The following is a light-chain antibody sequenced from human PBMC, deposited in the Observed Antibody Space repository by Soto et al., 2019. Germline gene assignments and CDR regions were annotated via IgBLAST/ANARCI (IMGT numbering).Light chain of an antibody. CDR1: SSDVGTYNY. V-gene: IGLV2-14*01. CDR3: SSYTSSSTVV. J-gene: IGLJ2*01. Sequence: QSALTQPASVSGSPGQPITISCTGTSSDVGTYNYVSWYQQHPGKAPKLMIYDVSSRPSGVSNRFSGSKSGNTASLTISGLQAEDDADYYCSSYTSSSTVVFGGGTKLTVL. CDR2: DVS.